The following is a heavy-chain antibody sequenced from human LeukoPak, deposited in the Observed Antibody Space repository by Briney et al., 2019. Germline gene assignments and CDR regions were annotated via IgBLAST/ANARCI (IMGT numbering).Heavy chain of an antibody. CDR1: GGSISSGGYS. Sequence: SETLSLTCAVSGGSISSGGYSWNWIRQPPGKGLEWIGYIYNSGSTSYNPSLKSRVTMSVDTSKNQFSLKLASVTAADTAVYYCAKSNGYSLIDIWGQGTMVTVSS. CDR2: IYNSGST. J-gene: IGHJ3*02. V-gene: IGHV4-30-4*07. D-gene: IGHD5-12*01. CDR3: AKSNGYSLIDI.